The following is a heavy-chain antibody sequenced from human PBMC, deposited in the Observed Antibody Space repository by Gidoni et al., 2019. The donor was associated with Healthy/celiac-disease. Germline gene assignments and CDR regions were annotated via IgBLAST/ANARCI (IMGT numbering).Heavy chain of an antibody. D-gene: IGHD1-26*01. Sequence: QVQLQESGPGLVKPSQTLSLPCTVSGGSISSGGYYWSWIRQHPGKGLEWIGYIYYSGSTYYNPSLKSRVTISVDTSKNQFSLKLSSVTAADTAVYYCARGVHGGSRFDYWGQGTLVTVSS. CDR2: IYYSGST. CDR3: ARGVHGGSRFDY. V-gene: IGHV4-31*03. J-gene: IGHJ4*02. CDR1: GGSISSGGYY.